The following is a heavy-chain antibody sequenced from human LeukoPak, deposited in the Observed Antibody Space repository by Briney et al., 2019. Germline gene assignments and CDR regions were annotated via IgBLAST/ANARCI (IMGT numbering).Heavy chain of an antibody. D-gene: IGHD2-2*01. CDR2: FINNGGST. V-gene: IGHV3-23*01. Sequence: GGTLRLSCVASGFTFSNYARGWVRQAPGKGLEWVSSFINNGGSTWYTDSVKGRFTISRDNSKNTLYLQVNSLRAEDTAVYYFAKAPRGILVPAATLVGALSYDSFDPWGQVTLVTVSS. CDR1: GFTFSNYA. J-gene: IGHJ5*02. CDR3: AKAPRGILVPAATLVGALSYDSFDP.